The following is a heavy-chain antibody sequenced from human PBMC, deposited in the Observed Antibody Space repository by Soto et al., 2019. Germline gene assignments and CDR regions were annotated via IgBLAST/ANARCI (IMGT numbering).Heavy chain of an antibody. V-gene: IGHV4-34*01. CDR3: AREGQYCSSTSCRNNWFDP. J-gene: IGHJ5*02. CDR2: INHSGST. Sequence: SETLSLTCAVYGGSFSGYYWSWIRQPPGKGLEWIGEINHSGSTNYNPSLKSRVTISVDTSKNQFSLKLSSVTAADTAVYYCAREGQYCSSTSCRNNWFDPWGQGTLVTXSS. D-gene: IGHD2-2*01. CDR1: GGSFSGYY.